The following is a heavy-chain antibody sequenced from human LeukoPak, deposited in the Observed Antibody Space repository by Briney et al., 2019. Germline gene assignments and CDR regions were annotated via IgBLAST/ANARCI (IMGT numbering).Heavy chain of an antibody. CDR3: AKGGRGSGWYGLDY. J-gene: IGHJ4*02. Sequence: GGSLGLSCAASGFTFSSYAMSWVRQAPGKGLEWVSAISGSGGSTYYADSVKGRFTISRDNSKNTLYLQMNSLRAEDTAVYYCAKGGRGSGWYGLDYWGQGTLVTVSS. V-gene: IGHV3-23*01. CDR2: ISGSGGST. CDR1: GFTFSSYA. D-gene: IGHD6-19*01.